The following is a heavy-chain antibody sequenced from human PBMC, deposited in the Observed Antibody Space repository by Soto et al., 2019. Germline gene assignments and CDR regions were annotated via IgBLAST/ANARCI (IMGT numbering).Heavy chain of an antibody. Sequence: QMQLVQSGPEVKKPGTSVKVSCKASGFTFTSSAMQWGRQARGQRLEWIGWIVVGSGKTNYAQKFQERDTITRDKSTSTAYMELSSLRSEDTAVYYCAADSGDFDNWFDPLGQGTLVTVSS. CDR2: IVVGSGKT. V-gene: IGHV1-58*02. J-gene: IGHJ5*02. CDR3: AADSGDFDNWFDP. CDR1: GFTFTSSA. D-gene: IGHD3-10*01.